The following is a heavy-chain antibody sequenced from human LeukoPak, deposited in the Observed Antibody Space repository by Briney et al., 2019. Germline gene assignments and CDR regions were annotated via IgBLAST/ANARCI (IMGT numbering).Heavy chain of an antibody. CDR1: GFTSSNAW. V-gene: IGHV3-15*01. Sequence: GRSLRLSCAASGFTSSNAWMSWVRQAPGKGLEWVGRIKSKTDGGTTDYAAPVKGRLTISRDDSKNTLYLQMNSLKTEDTAVYYCTTDTDYGADYWGQGTLVTVSS. D-gene: IGHD4-17*01. CDR2: IKSKTDGGTT. J-gene: IGHJ4*02. CDR3: TTDTDYGADY.